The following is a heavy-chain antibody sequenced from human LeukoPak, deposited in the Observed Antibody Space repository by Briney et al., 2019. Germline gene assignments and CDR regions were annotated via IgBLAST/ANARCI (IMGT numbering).Heavy chain of an antibody. CDR1: GYTFTDYW. CDR3: ARRSEPHDY. CDR2: IYTGDSDT. J-gene: IGHJ4*02. Sequence: GGSLRLSCKGSGYTFTDYWIGWGRHMPRKGVEWVWIIYTGDSDTRYSPSFKGQVTISANKSISTAYLQWSSLKASDTAMYYCARRSEPHDYWGQGTLVTVSS. V-gene: IGHV5-51*03. D-gene: IGHD1-14*01.